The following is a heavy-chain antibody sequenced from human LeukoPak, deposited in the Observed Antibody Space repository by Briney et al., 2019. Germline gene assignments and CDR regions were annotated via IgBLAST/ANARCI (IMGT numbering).Heavy chain of an antibody. CDR3: ARDYVWDAFDI. V-gene: IGHV3-66*01. D-gene: IGHD2-8*01. CDR2: IYSGGST. Sequence: PGGSLRLSCAASGFTVSSNYMSWVRQAPGKGLEWVAVIYSGGSTYYADSVKGRFTISRDNSKNTLCLQMNSLRAEDTAVYYCARDYVWDAFDIWGQGTMVTVSS. CDR1: GFTVSSNY. J-gene: IGHJ3*02.